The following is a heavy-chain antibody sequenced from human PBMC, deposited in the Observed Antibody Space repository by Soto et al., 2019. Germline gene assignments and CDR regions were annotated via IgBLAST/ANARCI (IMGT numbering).Heavy chain of an antibody. CDR3: AVRRDGYNYGFDY. CDR1: ADSISSYY. V-gene: IGHV4-59*01. D-gene: IGHD5-12*01. CDR2: IYYSGST. Sequence: PSETLSLTCTVSADSISSYYWSWIRQPPGKGLEWIGYIYYSGSTNYNPSLKSRVTISIDTSKNQFSLKLSSVTAADTAVYYCAVRRDGYNYGFDYWGQRTLVTVSS. J-gene: IGHJ4*02.